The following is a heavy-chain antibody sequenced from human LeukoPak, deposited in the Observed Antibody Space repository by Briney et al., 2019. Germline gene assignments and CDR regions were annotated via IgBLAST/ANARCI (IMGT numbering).Heavy chain of an antibody. CDR3: ARDYYFDSSGYPLDY. V-gene: IGHV3-48*04. CDR1: GFNFNTYS. D-gene: IGHD3-22*01. J-gene: IGHJ4*02. Sequence: GGSLRLSCAASGFNFNTYSMNWVRQAPGKGLESVSYISSSSSIIYYADSVKGRFTISRDNAKNSLYLQMNSLRAEDTAAYYCARDYYFDSSGYPLDYWGQGTLVTVSS. CDR2: ISSSSSII.